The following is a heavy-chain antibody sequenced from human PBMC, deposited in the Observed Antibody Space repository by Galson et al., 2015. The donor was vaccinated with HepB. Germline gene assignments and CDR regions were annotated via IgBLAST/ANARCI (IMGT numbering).Heavy chain of an antibody. V-gene: IGHV5-10-1*01. Sequence: QSGAEVKKPGESLRISCKGPGYSFTCYWISWVRQMPGKGLEWMGRIDPSDSYTNYSPSFQGHVTISADKSISTAYLQWSSLKASDTAMYYCASPFGELYPDAFDIWGQGTMVTVSS. J-gene: IGHJ3*02. CDR2: IDPSDSYT. CDR3: ASPFGELYPDAFDI. CDR1: GYSFTCYW. D-gene: IGHD3-10*01.